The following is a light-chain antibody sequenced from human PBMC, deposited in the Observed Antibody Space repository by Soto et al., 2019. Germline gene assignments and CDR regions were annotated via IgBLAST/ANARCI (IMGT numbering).Light chain of an antibody. CDR3: TSYAGYNNPVV. Sequence: QPVLTQPPSASGSPGQSVTISCTGTSSDVGSYNYVSWYQQHPDKAPKLMIYEVNKRPSGVPDRFSGSKSGNTASLTVSGLQAEDEADYYCTSYAGYNNPVVFGGGTKLTVL. J-gene: IGLJ2*01. V-gene: IGLV2-8*01. CDR2: EVN. CDR1: SSDVGSYNY.